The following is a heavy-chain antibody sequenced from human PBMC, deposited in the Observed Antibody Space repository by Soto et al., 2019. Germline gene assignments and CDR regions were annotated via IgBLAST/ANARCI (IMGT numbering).Heavy chain of an antibody. Sequence: GESLKISCKGSGYSFTSYWISWVRQMPGKGLEWMGRIDPSDSYTNYSPSFQGHVTMSADKSINTAYLQWSSLKASDSAMYYCARHKAFYYDSSGACGQGSLVTVYS. CDR2: IDPSDSYT. D-gene: IGHD3-22*01. V-gene: IGHV5-10-1*01. J-gene: IGHJ5*02. CDR3: ARHKAFYYDSSGA. CDR1: GYSFTSYW.